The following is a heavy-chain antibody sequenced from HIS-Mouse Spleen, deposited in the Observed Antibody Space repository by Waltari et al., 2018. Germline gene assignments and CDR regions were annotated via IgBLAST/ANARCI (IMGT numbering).Heavy chain of an antibody. CDR2: INHSGST. CDR3: ARMGPASGSYGDY. J-gene: IGHJ4*02. CDR1: GGSLSGYY. V-gene: IGHV4-34*01. Sequence: QVQLQQWGAGLLKPSETLSLTCAVYGGSLSGYYRSCIRQPPGKGLEWIGEINHSGSTNYNPSLKSRVTISVDTSKNQFSLKLSSVTAADTAVYYCARMGPASGSYGDYWGQGTLVTVSS. D-gene: IGHD1-26*01.